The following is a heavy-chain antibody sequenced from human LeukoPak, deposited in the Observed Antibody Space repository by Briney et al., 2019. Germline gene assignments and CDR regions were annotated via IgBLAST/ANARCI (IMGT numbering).Heavy chain of an antibody. CDR1: GGTFSSYA. V-gene: IGHV1-69*05. CDR2: IIPIFGTA. D-gene: IGHD3-9*01. J-gene: IGHJ3*02. CDR3: ARDLTGEAFDI. Sequence: ASVKVPCKASGGTFSSYAISWVRQAPGQGLEWMGRIIPIFGTANYAQKFQGRVTITTDESTSTAYMELSSLRSEGTAVYYCARDLTGEAFDIWGQGTMVTVSS.